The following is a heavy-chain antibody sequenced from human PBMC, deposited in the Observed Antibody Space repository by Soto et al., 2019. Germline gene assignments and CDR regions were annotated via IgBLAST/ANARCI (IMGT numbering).Heavy chain of an antibody. CDR1: GGSISSYY. CDR2: IYYSGST. J-gene: IGHJ4*02. Sequence: PSETLSLTCTVSGGSISSYYWSWIRKPPGNGLEWIGYIYYSGSTNYNPSLKSRVTISVDTSKNQFSLKLNSMTAADTAVYYCARHNYGSGSTYFDYWGQGTLVTVS. V-gene: IGHV4-59*08. D-gene: IGHD3-10*01. CDR3: ARHNYGSGSTYFDY.